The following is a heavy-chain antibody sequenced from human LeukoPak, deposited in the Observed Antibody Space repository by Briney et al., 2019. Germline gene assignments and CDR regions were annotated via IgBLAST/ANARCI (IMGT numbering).Heavy chain of an antibody. D-gene: IGHD3-3*01. CDR2: IYYSGST. CDR3: ASGPNYDFWSGYYPLNY. Sequence: SETLSLTCTVSGGSISSSSYYWGWIRQSPGKGLEWIGTIYYSGSTYYNLSLKSRVTISVDTSKNQFSLKLSSVTAADTAVYYCASGPNYDFWSGYYPLNYWGQGTLVTVSS. J-gene: IGHJ4*02. V-gene: IGHV4-39*01. CDR1: GGSISSSSYY.